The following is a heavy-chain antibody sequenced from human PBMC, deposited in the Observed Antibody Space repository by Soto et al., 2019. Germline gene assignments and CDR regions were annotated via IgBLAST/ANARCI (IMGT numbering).Heavy chain of an antibody. CDR3: VKDGSSGWPLFDY. CDR2: ISYDGRNK. Sequence: PGGSLRLSCAASGFTFSSYGMHWVRQAPGKGLEWVAVISYDGRNKYYADAVKGRFTISRDNSKNTLYLQMSSLRAEDTAVYYCVKDGSSGWPLFDYWGQGTLVTVSS. V-gene: IGHV3-30*18. CDR1: GFTFSSYG. J-gene: IGHJ4*02. D-gene: IGHD6-19*01.